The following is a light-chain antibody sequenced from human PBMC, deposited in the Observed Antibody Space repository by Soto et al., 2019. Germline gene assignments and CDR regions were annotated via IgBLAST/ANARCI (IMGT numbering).Light chain of an antibody. Sequence: DVVMTQSPLSLPVTLGQPASISCRSTQSPVYSDGITYLNWFHQRAGQSPRRLIYKVSNRDSGVPDRFSGSGSGTDFTLKISRVEAEDLGVYYCMQGTHWPPTFGQGTKLEIK. CDR3: MQGTHWPPT. CDR2: KVS. V-gene: IGKV2-30*01. CDR1: QSPVYSDGITY. J-gene: IGKJ2*01.